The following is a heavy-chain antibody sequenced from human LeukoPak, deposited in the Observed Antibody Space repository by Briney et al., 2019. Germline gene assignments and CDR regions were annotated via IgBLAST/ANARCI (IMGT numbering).Heavy chain of an antibody. CDR3: VFRPYYYDSSGSFIDY. CDR2: ISAYNGNT. V-gene: IGHV1-18*01. J-gene: IGHJ4*02. D-gene: IGHD3-22*01. Sequence: ASVKVSCKASGYTFTSYGISWVRQAPGQGLEWMGWISAYNGNTNYAQKLQGRVTMTTDTSTSTAHMELRSLRSDDTAVYYCVFRPYYYDSSGSFIDYWGQGTLVTVSS. CDR1: GYTFTSYG.